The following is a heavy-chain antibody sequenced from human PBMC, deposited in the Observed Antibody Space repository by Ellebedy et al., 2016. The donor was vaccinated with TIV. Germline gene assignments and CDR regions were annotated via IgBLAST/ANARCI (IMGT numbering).Heavy chain of an antibody. CDR3: SKDLYGAGSSDAFDI. D-gene: IGHD3-10*01. Sequence: PGGSLRLSCAASGFAFDGSAMHWVRQAPGRGLEWVSLITWDGRATHYADSVKGRFTISRENSKQSLYLQMNNLRPEDTALYYCSKDLYGAGSSDAFDIWGQGTMVTVSS. V-gene: IGHV3-43D*03. CDR2: ITWDGRAT. J-gene: IGHJ3*02. CDR1: GFAFDGSA.